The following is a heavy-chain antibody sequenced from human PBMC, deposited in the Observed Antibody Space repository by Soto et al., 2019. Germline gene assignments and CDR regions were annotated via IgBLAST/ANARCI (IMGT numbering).Heavy chain of an antibody. J-gene: IGHJ4*02. CDR3: ARGYSRRYFDL. V-gene: IGHV4-38-2*01. Sequence: XTLHLSCAVSGXTFSSASYGGWIRQPPGRGLEWIGSIYESESKYYNPSLKSRVTISVDKSKNQVSLKLTSVTAADTALYSCARGYSRRYFDLWGQRTLGTV. CDR1: GXTFSSASY. CDR2: IYESESK. D-gene: IGHD1-26*01.